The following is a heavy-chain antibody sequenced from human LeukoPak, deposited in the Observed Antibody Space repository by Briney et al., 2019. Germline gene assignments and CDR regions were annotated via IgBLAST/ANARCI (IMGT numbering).Heavy chain of an antibody. CDR2: IYHSGST. J-gene: IGHJ4*02. V-gene: IGHV4-4*02. Sequence: SETLSLTCAVSAGSISSSNWWSWVRQPPGKGLEWIGEIYHSGSTNYNPSLKSRVTISVDKSKNQFSLKLSSVTAADTAVYYCARANYYDSSGYAPLDYWGQGTLVTVSP. CDR3: ARANYYDSSGYAPLDY. D-gene: IGHD3-22*01. CDR1: AGSISSSNW.